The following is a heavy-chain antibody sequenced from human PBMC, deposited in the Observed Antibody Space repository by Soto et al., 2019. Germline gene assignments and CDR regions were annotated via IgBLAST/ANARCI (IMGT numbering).Heavy chain of an antibody. D-gene: IGHD6-13*01. CDR1: GVSISNYY. J-gene: IGHJ5*02. CDR3: ARSWQGSRYSGWFDP. V-gene: IGHV4-59*01. Sequence: VQLQESGPSLVKPSETLSLTCTVSGVSISNYYWTWIRQPPGKGLEWIGFISYSGDTTYNPSLKSRVTMSVATANNQFSHNLSSVTAADTAMYYCARSWQGSRYSGWFDPWGQGIRVTVSS. CDR2: ISYSGDT.